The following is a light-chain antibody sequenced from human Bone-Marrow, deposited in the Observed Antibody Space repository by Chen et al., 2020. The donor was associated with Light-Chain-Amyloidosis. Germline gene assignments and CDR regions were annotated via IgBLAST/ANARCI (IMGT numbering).Light chain of an antibody. CDR3: TSYTDANAPVL. CDR2: DVK. V-gene: IGLV2-14*01. J-gene: IGLJ2*01. CDR1: SSDVGAYNY. Sequence: QSALTQPASVSGSPGQSITISCTGTSSDVGAYNYVSWYQQRPCKAPKLMIYDVKNRPSGVSHRVSGSNSGNPAALTISGRQAEDEADYYCTSYTDANAPVLFGGGTKVTVL.